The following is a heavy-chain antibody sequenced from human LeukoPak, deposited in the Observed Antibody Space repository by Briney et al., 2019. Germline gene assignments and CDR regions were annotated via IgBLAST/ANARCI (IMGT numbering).Heavy chain of an antibody. CDR1: EFTFSSYA. CDR3: AKGHRYSGSYHFDY. Sequence: PGRSLRLSCAASEFTFSSYAMHWVRQAPGKGLEWVAVISYDGNNKNYADSVKGRFTISRDNSKNTLYLHMNSLRAEDTAVYYCAKGHRYSGSYHFDYWGQGTLVTVSS. CDR2: ISYDGNNK. J-gene: IGHJ4*02. V-gene: IGHV3-30*04. D-gene: IGHD1-26*01.